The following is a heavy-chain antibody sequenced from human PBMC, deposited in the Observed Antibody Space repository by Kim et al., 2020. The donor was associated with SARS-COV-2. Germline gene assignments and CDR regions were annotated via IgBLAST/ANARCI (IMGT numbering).Heavy chain of an antibody. V-gene: IGHV7-4-1*02. CDR2: IDTDTGDP. CDR1: GYSFTNNA. Sequence: ASVKVSCKASGYSFTNNAISWVRQAPGQGLQWMGWIDTDTGDPTYAQGFTGRFVFSLDTSVTTAYLQINSLKTEDTGVYYCPRGWEQRVVDVDSWGQGT. J-gene: IGHJ4*02. D-gene: IGHD6-13*01. CDR3: PRGWEQRVVDVDS.